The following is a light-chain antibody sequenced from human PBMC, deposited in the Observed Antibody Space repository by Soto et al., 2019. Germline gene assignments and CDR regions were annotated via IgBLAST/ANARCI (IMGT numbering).Light chain of an antibody. J-gene: IGKJ2*02. CDR3: QQFDSVPCT. CDR1: QDINNY. CDR2: DAS. Sequence: DIQMTQSPSSLSASVGDRVTITCQASQDINNYLIWYQHKPGKAPKLLIYDASTFGTGVSSRFSGGGSGTHFTFTISSLQPEDIATYYCQQFDSVPCTFGHGTKLERK. V-gene: IGKV1-33*01.